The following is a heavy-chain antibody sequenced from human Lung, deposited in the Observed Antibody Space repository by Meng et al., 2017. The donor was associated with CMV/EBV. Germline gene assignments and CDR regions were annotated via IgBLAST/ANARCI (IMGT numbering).Heavy chain of an antibody. CDR1: GFRFDDYG. CDR3: AKDLLLFGGPNAYFDQ. J-gene: IGHJ4*02. CDR2: IRHDGTNK. D-gene: IGHD3-16*01. V-gene: IGHV3-30*02. Sequence: GGSLTLXCAASGFRFDDYGMHWVRQTPGKGLEWVAFIRHDGTNKFYGDSVKGRFTISRDNSKNTVYLQMNSLRPEETAVYYCAKDLLLFGGPNAYFDQWGRGXLVTVSS.